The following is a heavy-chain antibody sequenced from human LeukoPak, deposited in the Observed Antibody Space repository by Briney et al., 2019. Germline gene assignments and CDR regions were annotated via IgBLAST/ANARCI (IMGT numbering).Heavy chain of an antibody. CDR1: GYTFTGYY. V-gene: IGHV1-2*02. Sequence: ASVKVSCKASGYTFTGYYMHWVRQAPGQGLEWMGWINPNSDGTNYAQKFQGRVTMTRDTSISTAYMELSRLRSDDTAVYYCARVPPARQYFDYWGQGTLVTVSS. CDR3: ARVPPARQYFDY. D-gene: IGHD6-6*01. J-gene: IGHJ4*02. CDR2: INPNSDGT.